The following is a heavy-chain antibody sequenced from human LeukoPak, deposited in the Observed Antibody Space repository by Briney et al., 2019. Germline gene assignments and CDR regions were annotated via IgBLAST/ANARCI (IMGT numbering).Heavy chain of an antibody. CDR3: ASGRFSSSWADAFDI. CDR1: RFTFSNYA. Sequence: GGSLRLSCSASRFTFSNYAMSWVRQAPGKGLEWVSAISGSGGSTYYADSVKGRFTISRDNSKDTLYLQMNSLRAEDTAVYYCASGRFSSSWADAFDIWGQGTMVTVSS. CDR2: ISGSGGST. D-gene: IGHD6-13*01. V-gene: IGHV3-23*01. J-gene: IGHJ3*02.